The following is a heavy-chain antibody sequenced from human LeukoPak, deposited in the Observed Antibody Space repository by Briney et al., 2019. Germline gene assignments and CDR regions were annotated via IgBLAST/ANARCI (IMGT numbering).Heavy chain of an antibody. CDR3: ARGTLGDDY. J-gene: IGHJ4*02. CDR1: GYTFNNHY. D-gene: IGHD3-10*01. V-gene: IGHV1-46*02. Sequence: GASVKVSCKASGYTFNNHYMYWVRQAPGQGLEWMGVINPSGGSTSYAQKFQGRVTMTRDTSTSTAYMELRSLRSDDTAVYYCARGTLGDDYWGQGTLVTVSS. CDR2: INPSGGST.